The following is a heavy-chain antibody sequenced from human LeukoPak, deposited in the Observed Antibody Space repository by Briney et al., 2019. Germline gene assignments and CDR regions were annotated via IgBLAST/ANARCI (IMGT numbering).Heavy chain of an antibody. D-gene: IGHD3-22*01. CDR1: GGSISSGSYY. Sequence: EPSQTLSLTCTVSGGSISSGSYYWSWIRQPAGKGLEWIGRIYTSGSTNYNPSLKSRVTISYTSKNQFSLKLSSVTAADTAVYYCARSSESYDSSGYYSYYFDYWGQGTLVTVSS. CDR2: IYTSGST. J-gene: IGHJ4*02. CDR3: ARSSESYDSSGYYSYYFDY. V-gene: IGHV4-61*02.